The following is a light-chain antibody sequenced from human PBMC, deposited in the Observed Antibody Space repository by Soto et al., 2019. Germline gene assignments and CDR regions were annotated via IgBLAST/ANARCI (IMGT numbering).Light chain of an antibody. V-gene: IGLV2-8*01. CDR1: SSDVGGYHY. CDR2: EVS. CDR3: SSYAGSNVL. J-gene: IGLJ2*01. Sequence: QSVLTQPPSASGSPGQSVTISCTGTSSDVGGYHYVSWYQQHPGKAPKLMIYEVSKRPSGVPDRFSGSKSGNTASLTVSGLQAEDEDDYYCSSYAGSNVLFGGGTKLTVL.